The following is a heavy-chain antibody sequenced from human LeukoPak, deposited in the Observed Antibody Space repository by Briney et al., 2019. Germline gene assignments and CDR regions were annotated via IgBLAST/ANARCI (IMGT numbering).Heavy chain of an antibody. Sequence: SETLSLTCAVYGGSLSGHHWSWMRQPPGKGLEWIGEINDSGSTNYNPSLKSRVTISVDTSKNQFSLKLSSVTAADTAVYYCARQVGRQWLAFDIWGQGTMVTVSS. V-gene: IGHV4-34*01. CDR3: ARQVGRQWLAFDI. CDR1: GGSLSGHH. J-gene: IGHJ3*02. CDR2: INDSGST. D-gene: IGHD6-19*01.